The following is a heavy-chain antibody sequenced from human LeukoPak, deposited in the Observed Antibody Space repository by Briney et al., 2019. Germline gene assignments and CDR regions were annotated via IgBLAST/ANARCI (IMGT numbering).Heavy chain of an antibody. CDR1: EFTFNTYG. CDR3: ARDQVTMIVPQVAFDI. CDR2: IRYDGSSK. D-gene: IGHD3-22*01. V-gene: IGHV3-30*02. J-gene: IGHJ3*02. Sequence: GGSLRLSCAASEFTFNTYGMHWVRQAPGKGLEWVAFIRYDGSSKYYADSVKGRCTISRDNAKNTLYLQMNSLRPEDTAVYYCARDQVTMIVPQVAFDIWGQGAMVTVSS.